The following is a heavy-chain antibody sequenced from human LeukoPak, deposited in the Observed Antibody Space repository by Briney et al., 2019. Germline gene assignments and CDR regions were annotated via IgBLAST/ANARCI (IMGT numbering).Heavy chain of an antibody. J-gene: IGHJ3*02. CDR3: ARDLDGSGAFDI. CDR2: IYSGGST. Sequence: PGGSLRLSCTASGFNVRFNYMSWVRQAPGKGLEWVSVIYSGGSTYYADSVKGRFTISRDSSKNTLYLQMNNLRAEDTAVYYCARDLDGSGAFDIWGQGTMVTVSS. V-gene: IGHV3-66*01. CDR1: GFNVRFNY. D-gene: IGHD3-10*01.